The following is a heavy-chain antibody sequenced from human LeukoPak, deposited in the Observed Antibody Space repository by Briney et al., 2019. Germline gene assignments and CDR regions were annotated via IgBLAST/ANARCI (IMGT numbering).Heavy chain of an antibody. CDR2: ISDSGGST. V-gene: IGHV3-23*01. D-gene: IGHD1-26*01. J-gene: IGHJ4*02. CDR1: GFTFSSYA. Sequence: GGSLRLSCAASGFTFSSYAMSWVRQAPGKGLEWVSAISDSGGSTYYADSVKGRFTISRDNSKNTLYPQMNSLRAEDTAVYYCAKAARYSGSLDYWGQGTLVTVSS. CDR3: AKAARYSGSLDY.